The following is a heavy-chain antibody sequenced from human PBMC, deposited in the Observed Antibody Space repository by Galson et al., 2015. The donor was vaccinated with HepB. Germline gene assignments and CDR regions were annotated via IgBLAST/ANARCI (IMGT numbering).Heavy chain of an antibody. D-gene: IGHD3-10*01. CDR3: AKGSYGSGKKGAFDI. V-gene: IGHV3-23*01. CDR1: GFTFSSYA. Sequence: SLRLSCAASGFTFSSYAMSWVRQAPGKGLEWVPAFSGSGGSTYHADSVKGRFTISRDNSQNTLYLQMNSLRAEDTAVYYCAKGSYGSGKKGAFDIWGQGTMVTVFS. CDR2: FSGSGGST. J-gene: IGHJ3*02.